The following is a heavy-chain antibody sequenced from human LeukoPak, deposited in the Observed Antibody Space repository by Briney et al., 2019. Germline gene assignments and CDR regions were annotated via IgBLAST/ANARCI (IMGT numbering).Heavy chain of an antibody. Sequence: SVKVSCKASGGTFSSYAISWVRQAPGQGLEWMGGIIPIFGTANYAQKFQGRVTITADKSTSTAYMELSSLRSEDTAVYYCARVRWLRGYFDYWGQGTLVSVSS. CDR3: ARVRWLRGYFDY. V-gene: IGHV1-69*06. D-gene: IGHD5-24*01. CDR2: IIPIFGTA. J-gene: IGHJ4*02. CDR1: GGTFSSYA.